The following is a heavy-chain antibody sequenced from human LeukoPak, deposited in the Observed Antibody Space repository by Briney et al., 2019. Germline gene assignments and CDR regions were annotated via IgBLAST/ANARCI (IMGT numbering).Heavy chain of an antibody. J-gene: IGHJ5*02. CDR1: GFTFSSYS. CDR3: ARDPPYCSSTSCHPSGWFDP. CDR2: ISSSSSYI. D-gene: IGHD2-2*01. V-gene: IGHV3-21*01. Sequence: GGSLRLSCAASGFTFSSYSMNWVRQAPGKGLEWVSSISSSSSYIYYADSVKGRFTISRDNAKNSLNLQMNSLRAEDTAVYYCARDPPYCSSTSCHPSGWFDPWGQGTLVTVSS.